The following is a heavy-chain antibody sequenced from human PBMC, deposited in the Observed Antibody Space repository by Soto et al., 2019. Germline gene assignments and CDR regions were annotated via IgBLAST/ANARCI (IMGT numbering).Heavy chain of an antibody. V-gene: IGHV1-18*01. CDR2: ISAYNGNT. Sequence: ASVKVSCKASGYTFTSYGISWVRQAPGQGLEWMGRISAYNGNTNYAQKLQGRVTMTTDTSTSTAYMELRSLRSDDTAVYYCARSFGRSGYYTIDYWGQGTLVTVSS. J-gene: IGHJ4*02. CDR3: ARSFGRSGYYTIDY. CDR1: GYTFTSYG. D-gene: IGHD3-3*01.